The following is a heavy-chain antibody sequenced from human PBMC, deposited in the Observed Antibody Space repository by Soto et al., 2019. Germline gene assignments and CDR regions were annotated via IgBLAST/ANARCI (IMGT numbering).Heavy chain of an antibody. CDR1: GFRFTSYW. Sequence: GEYLKISCKGSGFRFTSYWIGWGRQIPGKGLEWMGIIYPGYSDTKYGPSFQGQVTISADKSISTAYLQWSSLKASDTAMYYCARQSDYDLGLIAFAYWGQGTLVTVSS. V-gene: IGHV5-51*01. D-gene: IGHD3-3*01. J-gene: IGHJ4*02. CDR3: ARQSDYDLGLIAFAY. CDR2: IYPGYSDT.